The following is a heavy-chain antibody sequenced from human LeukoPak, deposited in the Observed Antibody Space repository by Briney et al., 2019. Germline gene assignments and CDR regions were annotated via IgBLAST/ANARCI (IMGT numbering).Heavy chain of an antibody. CDR2: INHSGTT. V-gene: IGHV4-34*01. J-gene: IGHJ6*03. CDR1: GGSFSGYY. D-gene: IGHD6-19*01. CDR3: ARGPMYSSGWYPPYYYYYMDV. Sequence: SETLSLTCAVYGGSFSGYYWSWIRQPPGKGLEWIGEINHSGTTNYNPSLRSRVTISVDTSKNQFSLKRSSVTAADTAVYYCARGPMYSSGWYPPYYYYYMDVWGKGTTVTVSS.